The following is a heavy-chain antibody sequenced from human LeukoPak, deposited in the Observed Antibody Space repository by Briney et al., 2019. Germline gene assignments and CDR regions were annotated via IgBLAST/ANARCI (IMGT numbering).Heavy chain of an antibody. CDR3: ARVGLPLGFDY. V-gene: IGHV3-48*03. CDR1: GFTFSSYE. J-gene: IGHJ4*02. D-gene: IGHD3/OR15-3a*01. CDR2: ISSSGSTI. Sequence: GGSLRLSCAASGFTFSSYEMNWVRQAPGKGLEWVSYISSSGSTIYYADSVKGRFTISRDNAKNSLYLQMNSLRAEDTAVYYCARVGLPLGFDYWGQGTLVTVSS.